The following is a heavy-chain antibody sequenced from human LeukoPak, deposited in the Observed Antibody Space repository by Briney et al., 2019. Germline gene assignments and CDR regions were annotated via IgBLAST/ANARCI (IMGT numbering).Heavy chain of an antibody. J-gene: IGHJ5*02. CDR3: AREIDTLENWFDP. V-gene: IGHV4-34*01. CDR1: GGSFSGYY. CDR2: INHSGST. D-gene: IGHD3-3*01. Sequence: SETLSLTCAVYGGSFSGYYWSWIRQPPGRGLEWIGEINHSGSTNYNPSLKSRVTISVDTSKNQFSLKLSSVTAADTAVYYCAREIDTLENWFDPWGQGTLVTVSS.